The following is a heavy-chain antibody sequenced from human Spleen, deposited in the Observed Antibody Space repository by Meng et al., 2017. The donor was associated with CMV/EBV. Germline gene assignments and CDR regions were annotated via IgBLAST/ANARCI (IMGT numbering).Heavy chain of an antibody. D-gene: IGHD3-22*01. J-gene: IGHJ4*02. CDR2: ISWNSGNI. CDR1: GFTFEDYA. Sequence: SLKISCAASGFTFEDYAMHWVRQVPGKGLEWVSGISWNSGNIGYADSVKGRFTISRDNSKNTLYLQMNSLRAEDTAVYYCAKDIGYYDSSGYLDYWGQGTLVTVSS. CDR3: AKDIGYYDSSGYLDY. V-gene: IGHV3-9*01.